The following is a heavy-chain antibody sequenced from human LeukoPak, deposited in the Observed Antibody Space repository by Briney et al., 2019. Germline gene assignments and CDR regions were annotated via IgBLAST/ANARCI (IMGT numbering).Heavy chain of an antibody. V-gene: IGHV3-66*01. CDR3: ARDGYSSSSNWFDP. Sequence: GGSLRLSCAASGFTFSSYAMSWVRQAPGKGLEWVSVIYSGGSTYYADSVKGRFTISRDNSKNTLYLQMNTLRADDTAVYYCARDGYSSSSNWFDPWGQGTLVTVSS. CDR1: GFTFSSYA. CDR2: IYSGGST. J-gene: IGHJ5*02. D-gene: IGHD6-13*01.